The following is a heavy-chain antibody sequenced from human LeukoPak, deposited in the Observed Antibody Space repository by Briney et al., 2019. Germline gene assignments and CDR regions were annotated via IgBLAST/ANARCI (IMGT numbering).Heavy chain of an antibody. CDR2: ISGSGGST. D-gene: IGHD3-10*01. V-gene: IGHV3-23*01. J-gene: IGHJ5*02. CDR3: AKDRRAAYYYGSGSPTFDP. CDR1: GFTFSSYA. Sequence: QPGGSLRLSCAASGFTFSSYAMSWVRQAPGKGLEWVSAISGSGGSTYYADSVKGRFTISRANSKNTLYLQMNSLRAEDTAVYYCAKDRRAAYYYGSGSPTFDPWGQGTLVTVSS.